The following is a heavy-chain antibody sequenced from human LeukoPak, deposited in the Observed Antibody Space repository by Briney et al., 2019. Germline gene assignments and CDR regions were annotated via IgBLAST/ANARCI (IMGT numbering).Heavy chain of an antibody. CDR1: GYTLTELS. Sequence: ASVKVSCKVSGYTLTELSMHWVRQAPGKGLEWMGGFDPEDGETIYAQKFQGRVTMTEDTSTDTAYMELSSLRSEDTAVYYCATGISGDYVWGSYRYPYYFDYWGQGTLVTVSS. J-gene: IGHJ4*02. D-gene: IGHD3-16*02. CDR3: ATGISGDYVWGSYRYPYYFDY. CDR2: FDPEDGET. V-gene: IGHV1-24*01.